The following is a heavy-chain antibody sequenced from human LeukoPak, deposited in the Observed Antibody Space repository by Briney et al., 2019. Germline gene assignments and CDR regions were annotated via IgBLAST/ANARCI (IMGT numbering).Heavy chain of an antibody. Sequence: PGGSLRLSCAASGFTFSSYAMSWVRQAPGKGLEWVSAISGSGGSTYYADSVKGRFTISRDNSKSTLYLQMNSLRAEDTAVYYCAKWGSSGWYQEYYFDYWGQGTLVAVSS. D-gene: IGHD6-19*01. CDR1: GFTFSSYA. V-gene: IGHV3-23*01. CDR3: AKWGSSGWYQEYYFDY. J-gene: IGHJ4*02. CDR2: ISGSGGST.